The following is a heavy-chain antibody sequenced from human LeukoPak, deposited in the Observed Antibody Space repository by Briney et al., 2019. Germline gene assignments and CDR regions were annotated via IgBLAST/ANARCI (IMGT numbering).Heavy chain of an antibody. D-gene: IGHD3-10*01. Sequence: GGSLRLSCAASGFTVSGNYMSWVRQAPGKGLEWVSAISGSGGSTYYADSVKGRFTISRDNSKNTLYLQMNSLRAEDTAVYYCAKDLTYYYGPHHWGQGTLVTVSS. J-gene: IGHJ5*02. CDR2: ISGSGGST. V-gene: IGHV3-23*01. CDR1: GFTVSGNY. CDR3: AKDLTYYYGPHH.